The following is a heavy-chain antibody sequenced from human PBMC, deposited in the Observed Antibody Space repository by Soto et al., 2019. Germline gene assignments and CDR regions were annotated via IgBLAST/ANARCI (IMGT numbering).Heavy chain of an antibody. V-gene: IGHV1-8*01. D-gene: IGHD3-10*01. CDR1: GYSFTSLH. J-gene: IGHJ4*02. Sequence: QVQLVQSGAEVRRPGASVKVSCKASGYSFTSLHFNWLRQATGQGLEWIGWMNPHSGETGYAPRFQGRVTMTRDIYLCTAYMELRRLTSHDTAVYFCARGSPGRVDHGGQGTLVTVSS. CDR3: ARGSPGRVDH. CDR2: MNPHSGET.